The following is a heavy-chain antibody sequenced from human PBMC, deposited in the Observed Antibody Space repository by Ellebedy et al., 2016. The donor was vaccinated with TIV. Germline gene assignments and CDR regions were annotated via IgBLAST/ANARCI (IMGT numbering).Heavy chain of an antibody. CDR2: IDPSGGGT. V-gene: IGHV1-46*01. Sequence: ASVKVSXXASGYTFTRYYIHWVRQAPGQGLEWMGIIDPSGGGTTYAPKVQGRLTLARDTSTNTVYMELSSLTSEDTALYYCARYHSSGDDYWGQGTLVTLSS. CDR1: GYTFTRYY. CDR3: ARYHSSGDDY. D-gene: IGHD6-19*01. J-gene: IGHJ4*02.